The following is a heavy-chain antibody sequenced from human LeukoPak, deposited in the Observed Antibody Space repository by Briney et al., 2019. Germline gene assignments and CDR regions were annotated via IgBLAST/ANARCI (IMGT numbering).Heavy chain of an antibody. CDR1: GFTFSSYW. CDR2: INSDGSST. Sequence: GGSLGLSCAASGFTFSSYWMHWVRHAPGKGLVWVSRINSDGSSTSYADSVKGRFTISRDNAKNTLYLQMNSLRAEDTAVYYCAGDREDIVVVVAATPLVWGQGTLVTVSS. V-gene: IGHV3-74*01. J-gene: IGHJ4*02. D-gene: IGHD2-15*01. CDR3: AGDREDIVVVVAATPLV.